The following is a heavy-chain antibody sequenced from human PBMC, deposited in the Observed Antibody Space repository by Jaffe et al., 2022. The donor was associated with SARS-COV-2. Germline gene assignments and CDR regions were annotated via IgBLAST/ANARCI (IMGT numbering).Heavy chain of an antibody. D-gene: IGHD6-13*01. CDR3: ARLAAHTSRIAAAGNDY. CDR1: GGSISSSSYY. J-gene: IGHJ4*02. Sequence: QLQLQESGPGLVKPSETLSLTCTVSGGSISSSSYYWGWIRQPPGKGLEWIGSIYYSGSTYYNPSLKSRVTISVDTSKNQFSLKLSSVTAADTAVYYCARLAAHTSRIAAAGNDYWGQGTLVTVSS. V-gene: IGHV4-39*01. CDR2: IYYSGST.